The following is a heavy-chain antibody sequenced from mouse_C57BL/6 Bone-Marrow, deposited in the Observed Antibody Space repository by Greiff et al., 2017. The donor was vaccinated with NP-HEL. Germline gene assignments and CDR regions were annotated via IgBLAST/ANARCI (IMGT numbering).Heavy chain of an antibody. J-gene: IGHJ3*01. Sequence: QVQLQQPGAELVRPGTSVKLSCKASGYTFTSYWMHWVKQRPGQGLEWIGVIDPSDSYTNYNQKFKGKATLTVDTSSSTAYMQLSSLTSKDSAVYYCAKEGNYYGSSFGFAYWGQGTLVTVSA. V-gene: IGHV1-59*01. CDR2: IDPSDSYT. D-gene: IGHD1-1*01. CDR3: AKEGNYYGSSFGFAY. CDR1: GYTFTSYW.